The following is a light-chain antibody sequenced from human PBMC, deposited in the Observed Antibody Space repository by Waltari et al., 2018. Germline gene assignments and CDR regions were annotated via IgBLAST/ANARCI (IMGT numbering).Light chain of an antibody. CDR3: QSYDSSLSGVL. V-gene: IGLV1-40*01. Sequence: QSVLTQPPSVSGAPGQRITISCTGTSSNIGAGYDVHWYLQLPGTAPKLLILGNNNRPSGVPDRFSASKSDTSASLAITGLQAEDEADYYCQSYDSSLSGVLFGGG. CDR1: SSNIGAGYD. J-gene: IGLJ2*01. CDR2: GNN.